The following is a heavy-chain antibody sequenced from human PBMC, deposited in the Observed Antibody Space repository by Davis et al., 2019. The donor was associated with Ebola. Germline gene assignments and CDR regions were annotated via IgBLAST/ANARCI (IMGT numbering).Heavy chain of an antibody. CDR1: GGSISSYY. Sequence: PSETLSLTCTVSGGSISSYYWSWIRQPPGKGLEWIGYIYYSGSTYYNPSLKSRVTISVDTSKNQFSLKLSSVTAADTAVYYCARSYYDFWSGYCDYWGQGTLVTVSS. J-gene: IGHJ4*02. D-gene: IGHD3-3*01. CDR3: ARSYYDFWSGYCDY. V-gene: IGHV4-59*12. CDR2: IYYSGST.